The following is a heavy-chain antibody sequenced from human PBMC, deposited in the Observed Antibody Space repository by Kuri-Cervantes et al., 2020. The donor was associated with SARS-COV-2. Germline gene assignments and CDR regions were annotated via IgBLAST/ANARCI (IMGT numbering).Heavy chain of an antibody. CDR1: DGSIRSGAYY. V-gene: IGHV4-31*03. D-gene: IGHD4-23*01. Sequence: SETLSLTCSVSDGSIRSGAYYCHWIRHRPGKGLEWIGNIYYNGVTYYNPSLKSRVTISVDTSKNQFSLKLSSMTAADTAVYYCATDKPSYGGNGYLQLWGQGTLVTVSS. CDR2: IYYNGVT. J-gene: IGHJ1*01. CDR3: ATDKPSYGGNGYLQL.